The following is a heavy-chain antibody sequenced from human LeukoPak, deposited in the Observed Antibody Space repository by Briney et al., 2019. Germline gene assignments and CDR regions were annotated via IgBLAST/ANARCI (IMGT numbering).Heavy chain of an antibody. CDR2: ISGSGGST. D-gene: IGHD3-10*01. CDR1: GFTFSSYA. V-gene: IGHV3-23*01. Sequence: PGGSLRLSCAASGFTFSSYAMSWVRQAPGKGLEWVLAISGSGGSTYYADSVKGRFTISRDNSKNTLYLQMNSLRAEDTAVYYCAKDAVLLWFGESSSDFDYWGQGTLVTVSS. CDR3: AKDAVLLWFGESSSDFDY. J-gene: IGHJ4*02.